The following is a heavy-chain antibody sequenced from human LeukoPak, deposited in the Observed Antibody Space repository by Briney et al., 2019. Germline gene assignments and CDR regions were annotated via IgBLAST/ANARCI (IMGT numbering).Heavy chain of an antibody. V-gene: IGHV4-59*12. CDR2: IYYSGST. J-gene: IGHJ5*02. Sequence: PSETLSLTCTVSGGSISSYYWSWIRQPPGKGLEWIGYIYYSGSTNYNPSLKSRVTISVDTSKNQFSLKLSSVTAADTAVYYCARDLSRLLYSSSSGWFDPWGQGTLVTVSS. CDR1: GGSISSYY. CDR3: ARDLSRLLYSSSSGWFDP. D-gene: IGHD6-6*01.